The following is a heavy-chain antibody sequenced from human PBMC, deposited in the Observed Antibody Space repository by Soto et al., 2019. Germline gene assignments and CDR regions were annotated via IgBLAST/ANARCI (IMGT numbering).Heavy chain of an antibody. V-gene: IGHV4-4*02. CDR1: GGSISSSNW. Sequence: PSETLSLTCAVSGGSISSSNWWCFGRQPPGKGLEWIGDIYHSGSTNYNPSLKSRVTISVDTSKNQFSLKLSSVTAADTAVYYCARDSSGYYGYNWFDPWGQGTLVTVSS. CDR2: IYHSGST. D-gene: IGHD3-22*01. J-gene: IGHJ5*02. CDR3: ARDSSGYYGYNWFDP.